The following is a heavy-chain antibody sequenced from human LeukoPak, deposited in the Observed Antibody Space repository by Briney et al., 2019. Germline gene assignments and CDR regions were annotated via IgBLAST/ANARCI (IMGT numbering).Heavy chain of an antibody. CDR1: GFTFSSYW. CDR3: ARGGGGSSWSPRS. D-gene: IGHD6-13*01. CDR2: IKQDGSEK. Sequence: PGGSLRLSCAASGFTFSSYWMSWVRQAPGKGLEWVANIKQDGSEKYYVDSVKGRFTISRDNAKNSLYLQMNSLRAEDTAVYYCARGGGGSSWSPRSWGQGTLVTVSS. V-gene: IGHV3-7*01. J-gene: IGHJ5*02.